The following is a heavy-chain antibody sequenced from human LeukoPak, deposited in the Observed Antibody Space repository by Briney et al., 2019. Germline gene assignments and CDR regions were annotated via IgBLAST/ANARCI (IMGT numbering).Heavy chain of an antibody. CDR1: GGSITSSSYY. CDR3: AALRVGPDAFDI. D-gene: IGHD5/OR15-5a*01. J-gene: IGHJ3*02. V-gene: IGHV4-39*07. CDR2: IYYTGGT. Sequence: KPSETLSLTCSVSGGSITSSSYYWGWIRQPPEKGLEWIGSIYYTGGTFYSPSLKSRVTMSVDTSKNQFSLKLSSVTAADTAVYYCAALRVGPDAFDIWGQGTIVTVSS.